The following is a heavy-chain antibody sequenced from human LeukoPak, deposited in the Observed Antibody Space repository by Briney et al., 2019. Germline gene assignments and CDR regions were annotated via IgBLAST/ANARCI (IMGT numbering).Heavy chain of an antibody. CDR1: GFTFSSYG. CDR2: ISYDGSNK. J-gene: IGHJ6*03. CDR3: AKGRITMVRGGKGRMDV. V-gene: IGHV3-30*18. D-gene: IGHD3-10*01. Sequence: GGSLRLSCAASGFTFSSYGMHWVRQAPGKGLEWVAVISYDGSNKYYADSVKGRFTISRDNSKNILYLQMNSLRAEDTAVYYCAKGRITMVRGGKGRMDVWGKGTTVTVSS.